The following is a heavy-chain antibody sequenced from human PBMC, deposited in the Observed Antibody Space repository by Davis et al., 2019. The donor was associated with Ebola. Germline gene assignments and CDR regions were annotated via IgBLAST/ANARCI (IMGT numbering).Heavy chain of an antibody. J-gene: IGHJ4*02. D-gene: IGHD2-2*01. V-gene: IGHV3-7*03. CDR1: GFSFSTHW. CDR2: ITPDGSFR. CDR3: AKHGTPTAI. Sequence: GESLKISCAASGFSFSTHWMRWVRQAPGKGLEWVANITPDGSFRDYLGAVRGRFTISRDNAKNSLDLQMNTLRAEDKTVYFCAKHGTPTAIGGQGTLVTVSS.